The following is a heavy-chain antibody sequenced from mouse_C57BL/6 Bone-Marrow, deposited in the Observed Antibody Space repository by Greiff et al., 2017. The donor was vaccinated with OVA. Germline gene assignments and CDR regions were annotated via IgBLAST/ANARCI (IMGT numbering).Heavy chain of an antibody. J-gene: IGHJ2*01. Sequence: QVQLQQSGPELVKPGASVKISCKASGYAFSSSWMNWVKQRPGKGLEWIGRIYPGDGDTNYNGKFKGKATLTADKSSSTAYMQLSSLTSEDSAVYCWARRLGNYWGKGTTLTVSS. V-gene: IGHV1-82*01. CDR2: IYPGDGDT. CDR3: ARRLGNY. D-gene: IGHD4-1*01. CDR1: GYAFSSSW.